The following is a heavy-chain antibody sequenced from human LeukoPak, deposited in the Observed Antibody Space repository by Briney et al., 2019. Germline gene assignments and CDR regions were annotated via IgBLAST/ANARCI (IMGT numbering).Heavy chain of an antibody. Sequence: ASVTVSCTASGYTFTGYYMHWVRQAPGQGLEWMGWINPNSGGTNYAQKFQVRVTMTRDTSISTAYMELSRLRSDDTAVYYCARGYCSSTSCYSLDYWGQGTLVTVSS. CDR3: ARGYCSSTSCYSLDY. J-gene: IGHJ4*02. D-gene: IGHD2-2*01. CDR1: GYTFTGYY. CDR2: INPNSGGT. V-gene: IGHV1-2*02.